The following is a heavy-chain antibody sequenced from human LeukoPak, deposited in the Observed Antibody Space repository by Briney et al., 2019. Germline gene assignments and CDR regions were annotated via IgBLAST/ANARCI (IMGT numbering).Heavy chain of an antibody. V-gene: IGHV4-59*08. D-gene: IGHD6-13*01. Sequence: SETLSLTCTVSGGSISSYYWSWIRQPPGKGLEWIGYIYYSGSTKYDPSLRSRVTISADTSKNQFSLKLSSVTAADTAVYYCARHLRGEQQLSGFDYWGQGTPVTVSS. CDR2: IYYSGST. CDR1: GGSISSYY. J-gene: IGHJ4*02. CDR3: ARHLRGEQQLSGFDY.